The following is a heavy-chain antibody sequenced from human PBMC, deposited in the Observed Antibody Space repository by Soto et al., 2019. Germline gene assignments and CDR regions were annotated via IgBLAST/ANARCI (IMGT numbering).Heavy chain of an antibody. Sequence: PGGSLRLSCAASGFTLSSYAMHWVRQAPGKGLEWVAVISYDGSNKYYADSVKGRFTISRDNSKNTLDLQMNSLRAEDTAVFYCARDSFPTTTKGHGVHLYYGVDVWGQGTTVTVSS. CDR1: GFTLSSYA. CDR3: ARDSFPTTTKGHGVHLYYGVDV. CDR2: ISYDGSNK. V-gene: IGHV3-30-3*01. J-gene: IGHJ6*02. D-gene: IGHD4-4*01.